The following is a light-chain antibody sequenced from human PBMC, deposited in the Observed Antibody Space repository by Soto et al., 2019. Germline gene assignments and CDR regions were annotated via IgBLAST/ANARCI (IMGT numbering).Light chain of an antibody. CDR2: GAS. CDR1: QSVTSNY. J-gene: IGKJ2*01. CDR3: QQYGRSPYD. Sequence: EIVLTQSPGTLSLSPGERATLSCRASQSVTSNYLAWYQQKLGQAPRLLIYGASSRPGGIPDRFIGSRSGTDFTLTINSLEPEDFAVYYCQQYGRSPYDFGQGTKLQIK. V-gene: IGKV3-20*01.